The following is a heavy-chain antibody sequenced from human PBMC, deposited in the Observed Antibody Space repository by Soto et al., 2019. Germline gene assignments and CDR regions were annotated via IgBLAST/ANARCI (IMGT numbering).Heavy chain of an antibody. D-gene: IGHD3-10*01. CDR3: ARDGVWFGELLTHAFDI. CDR2: INYSGNT. J-gene: IGHJ3*02. Sequence: QVQLQESGPGLVKPSQTLSLTCTVSGGSISSGDYYWSWIRQPPGKGLEWIGYINYSGNTYYNPSLESRVTISVDTSKNQFSLKLSSVTAADMAVYFCARDGVWFGELLTHAFDIWGQGTMVTVSS. CDR1: GGSISSGDYY. V-gene: IGHV4-30-4*01.